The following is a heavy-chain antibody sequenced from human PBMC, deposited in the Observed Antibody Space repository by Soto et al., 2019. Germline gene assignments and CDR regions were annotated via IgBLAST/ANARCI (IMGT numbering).Heavy chain of an antibody. D-gene: IGHD2-21*02. V-gene: IGHV4-31*03. CDR1: GGSISSGGYY. J-gene: IGHJ6*02. CDR2: ISSSRST. Sequence: QVQLQESGPGLVKTSQTLSLTCPVSGGSISSGGYYWSWSRQHPGKGLEWIGYISSSRSTNYNPSLNSRGTVSAETSKNQFSLKLSSVTAADTAVYYCARVCGGDCHYGMDVWGQGTTVTVSS. CDR3: ARVCGGDCHYGMDV.